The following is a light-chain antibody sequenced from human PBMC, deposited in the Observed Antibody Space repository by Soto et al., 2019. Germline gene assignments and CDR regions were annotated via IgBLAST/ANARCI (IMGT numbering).Light chain of an antibody. J-gene: IGLJ1*01. CDR2: DVD. Sequence: QSALTQPRSVSGSPGQSVAISCTGTSSDIGGYNYVSWYQQHPRKAPKVMIYDVDKRPSGVPDRFSGSKSGNTASLTISDLQTEDEADYYCCSNAGRPDVFGTGTKLTVL. CDR3: CSNAGRPDV. CDR1: SSDIGGYNY. V-gene: IGLV2-11*01.